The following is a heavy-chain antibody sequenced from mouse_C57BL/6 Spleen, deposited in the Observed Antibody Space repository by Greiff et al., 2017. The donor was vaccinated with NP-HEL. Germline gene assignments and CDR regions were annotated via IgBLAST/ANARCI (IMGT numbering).Heavy chain of an antibody. CDR2: IDPETGGT. Sequence: VQLQQSGAELVRPGASVTLSCKASGYTFTDYEMHWVKQTPVHGLEWIGAIDPETGGTAYNQKFKGKAILTADKSSSTAYMELRSLTSEDSAFYYCTRFFIYDGYFDFDYWGQGTTLTVSS. J-gene: IGHJ2*01. V-gene: IGHV1-15*01. CDR1: GYTFTDYE. CDR3: TRFFIYDGYFDFDY. D-gene: IGHD2-3*01.